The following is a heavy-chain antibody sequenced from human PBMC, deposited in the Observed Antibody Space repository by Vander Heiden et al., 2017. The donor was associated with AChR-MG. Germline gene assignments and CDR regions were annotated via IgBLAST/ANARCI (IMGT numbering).Heavy chain of an antibody. CDR1: GFTVSNYG. D-gene: IGHD3-9*01. V-gene: IGHV3-30*02. J-gene: IGHJ6*02. Sequence: QVHLVESGGGVVQRGGSLRVSCAASGFTVSNYGMHWVRQAPGKGLEWVAFTRYDGSDAYHADSVKGRFTISRDNSKNMVYLQMNGLRGEDTAVYYCAKEAWTGYHGMDVWGQGTTVTVSS. CDR3: AKEAWTGYHGMDV. CDR2: TRYDGSDA.